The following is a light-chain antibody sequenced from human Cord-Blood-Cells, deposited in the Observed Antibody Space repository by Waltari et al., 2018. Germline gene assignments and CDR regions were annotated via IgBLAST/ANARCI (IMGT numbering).Light chain of an antibody. V-gene: IGKV1-33*01. J-gene: IGKJ4*01. CDR3: QQHDNLPLT. Sequence: DVQITLSPSSPSASVADRVTITCQASDDISNYLYWYKHKPGKGPQLLIYDASNLKTGVPSRFSRGGSGTDFTFTTSSLQHADIVTYYCQQHDNLPLTFGGGTKVEIK. CDR1: DDISNY. CDR2: DAS.